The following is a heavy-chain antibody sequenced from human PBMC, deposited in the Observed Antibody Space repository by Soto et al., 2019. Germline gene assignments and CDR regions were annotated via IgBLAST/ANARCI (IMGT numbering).Heavy chain of an antibody. CDR1: GCSISSYY. Sequence: SETLSLTCTVSGCSISSYYGSWIRQPPGKGLEWIGYIYYSGSTNYNPSLKSRVTISVDTSKNQFSLKLSSVTAADTAVYYCASGERRFGELFKFDYRGQGTLVTVSS. CDR3: ASGERRFGELFKFDY. CDR2: IYYSGST. V-gene: IGHV4-59*01. J-gene: IGHJ4*02. D-gene: IGHD3-10*01.